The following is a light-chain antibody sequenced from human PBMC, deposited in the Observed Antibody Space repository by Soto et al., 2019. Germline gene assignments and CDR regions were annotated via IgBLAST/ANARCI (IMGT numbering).Light chain of an antibody. CDR1: QSVNSD. J-gene: IGKJ2*01. CDR2: GAS. Sequence: EIVMTQSPATLSVSPGDRATLSCTASQSVNSDLAWYQQKHGQSPRLLIYGASTRATGVPARFSGSGSGTEFTLTITSLQSEDFAIYYCQQYNNWPPYTFGQGTKLEIK. V-gene: IGKV3-15*01. CDR3: QQYNNWPPYT.